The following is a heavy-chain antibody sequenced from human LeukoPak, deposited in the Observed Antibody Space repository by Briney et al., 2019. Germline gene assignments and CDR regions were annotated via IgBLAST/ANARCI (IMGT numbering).Heavy chain of an antibody. J-gene: IGHJ4*02. Sequence: NPSETLSPTCTVSDGSISSSIYYWGWIRQPPGKGLEWIGSMFYRGSTYYNPSLKSRVTISVDTSKNQFSLKVSSVTAADTAVYYCTSRVLRPENNFDYWGQGTLVTVSS. CDR1: DGSISSSIYY. V-gene: IGHV4-39*01. D-gene: IGHD2/OR15-2a*01. CDR3: TSRVLRPENNFDY. CDR2: MFYRGST.